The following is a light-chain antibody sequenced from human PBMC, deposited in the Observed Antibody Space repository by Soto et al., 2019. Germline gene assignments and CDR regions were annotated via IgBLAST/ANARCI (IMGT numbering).Light chain of an antibody. J-gene: IGKJ1*01. V-gene: IGKV1-5*01. CDR3: QQYSSYSRT. Sequence: DIQMTQSPYTLSASVGDRVTITCRASQGISTWLAWYQQKPGTAPKLLIYDASSLESGVPSRFSGSGPGTEFTLTISSLQPDDYATYYCQQYSSYSRTFGQGTKVDIK. CDR1: QGISTW. CDR2: DAS.